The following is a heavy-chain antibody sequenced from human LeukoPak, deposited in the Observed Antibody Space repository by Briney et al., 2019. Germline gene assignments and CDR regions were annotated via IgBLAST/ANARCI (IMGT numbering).Heavy chain of an antibody. V-gene: IGHV1-2*06. CDR1: GYTFTGYY. D-gene: IGHD7-27*01. J-gene: IGHJ4*02. Sequence: ASVKVSCKASGYTFTGYYMHWVRQAPGQGLEWMGRINPDNGGTTYAQTFQGRVTMTRDTSISTAYMELSRLTSDDTAVYYCARDLSSTSNWEFDYWGQGSLVTVSS. CDR3: ARDLSSTSNWEFDY. CDR2: INPDNGGT.